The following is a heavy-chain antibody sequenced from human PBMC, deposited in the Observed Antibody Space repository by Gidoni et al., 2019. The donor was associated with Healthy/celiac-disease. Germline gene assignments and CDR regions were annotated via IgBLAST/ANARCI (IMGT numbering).Heavy chain of an antibody. J-gene: IGHJ4*02. CDR3: APWGDSSGYYYRSGGY. Sequence: QVQLVESGGVVVQPGWSLRLPCPAPGFTCSGYGMHWVRQAPGKGLEWVAVISYDGSNKYYADSVKGRFTISRDNSKNTLYLQMDSLRAEDTAVYYCAPWGDSSGYYYRSGGYWGQGTLVTVSS. CDR1: GFTCSGYG. CDR2: ISYDGSNK. V-gene: IGHV3-30*03. D-gene: IGHD3-22*01.